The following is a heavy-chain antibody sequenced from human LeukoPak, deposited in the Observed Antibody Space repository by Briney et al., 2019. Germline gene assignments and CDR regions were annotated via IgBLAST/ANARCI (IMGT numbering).Heavy chain of an antibody. Sequence: ALVKVSCKASGGTFSSYASSWVRQAPGQGLEWMGGIIPIFGTANYAQKFQGRVTITADESTSTAYMELSSLRSEDTAVYCCARAIPTSIVVVPAAIGWNGMDVWGQGTTVTVSS. D-gene: IGHD2-2*01. V-gene: IGHV1-69*13. CDR2: IIPIFGTA. CDR1: GGTFSSYA. CDR3: ARAIPTSIVVVPAAIGWNGMDV. J-gene: IGHJ6*02.